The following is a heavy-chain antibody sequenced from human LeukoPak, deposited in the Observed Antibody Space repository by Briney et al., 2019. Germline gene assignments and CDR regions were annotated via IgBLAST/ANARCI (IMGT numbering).Heavy chain of an antibody. CDR1: GGSISSYY. CDR3: ARQHYYDSSGYYYVDAFDI. CDR2: IYYIGST. V-gene: IGHV4-59*01. J-gene: IGHJ3*02. Sequence: PSETLSLTCTVSGGSISSYYWSWIRQPPGKGLEWIGYIYYIGSTNYNPSLKSRVTISVDTSKNQFSLKLSSVTAADTAVYYCARQHYYDSSGYYYVDAFDIWGQGTMVTVSS. D-gene: IGHD3-22*01.